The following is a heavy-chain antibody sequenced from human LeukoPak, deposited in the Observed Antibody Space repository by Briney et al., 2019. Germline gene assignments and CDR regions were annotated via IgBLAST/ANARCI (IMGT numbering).Heavy chain of an antibody. CDR2: FDPEDGET. D-gene: IGHD3-3*01. CDR3: ATVPMYYDFWSGYKSADY. J-gene: IGHJ4*02. CDR1: GYTLTESS. V-gene: IGHV1-24*01. Sequence: ASVKVSCKVSGYTLTESSMHWVRQAPGKGLEWMGGFDPEDGETIYAQKFQGRVTMTEDTSTDTAYMELSSLRSEDTAVYYCATVPMYYDFWSGYKSADYWGQGTLVTVSS.